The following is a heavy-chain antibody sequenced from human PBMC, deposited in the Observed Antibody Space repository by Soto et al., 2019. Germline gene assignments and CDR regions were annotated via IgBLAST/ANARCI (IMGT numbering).Heavy chain of an antibody. CDR3: AREAAIYYYYYGMDV. D-gene: IGHD6-13*01. J-gene: IGHJ6*02. Sequence: GGSLRLSCAASGFTFSSYSMNWVRQAPGKGLEWVSSISSSSSYIYYADSVKGRFTISRDNAKNSLYLQMNSLRAEDTAVYYCAREAAIYYYYYGMDVWGQGTTVTVSS. CDR1: GFTFSSYS. V-gene: IGHV3-21*01. CDR2: ISSSSSYI.